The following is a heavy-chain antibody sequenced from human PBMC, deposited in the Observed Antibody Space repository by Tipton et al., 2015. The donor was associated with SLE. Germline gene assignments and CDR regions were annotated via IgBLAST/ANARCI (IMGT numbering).Heavy chain of an antibody. D-gene: IGHD1-26*01. Sequence: TLSLTCTVSGGSISSGPYYWSWIRQPAGKGLEWIGLIYASGTTNYNPSLKSRVTISVDTSKNIFSVNLTSVTASDTAVYFCARGGVAAVSPSGRAIDSWGQGTLVTVSS. CDR1: GGSISSGPYY. J-gene: IGHJ4*02. CDR3: ARGGVAAVSPSGRAIDS. CDR2: IYASGTT. V-gene: IGHV4-61*02.